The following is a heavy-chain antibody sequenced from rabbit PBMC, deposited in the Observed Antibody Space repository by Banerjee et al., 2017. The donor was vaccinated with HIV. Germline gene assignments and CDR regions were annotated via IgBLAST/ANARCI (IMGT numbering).Heavy chain of an antibody. V-gene: IGHV1S45*01. D-gene: IGHD4-1*01. CDR1: GIDFSSYG. CDR3: ARDLAGVTGWNFNL. J-gene: IGHJ4*01. Sequence: QEQLVESGGGLVTLGGSLKLSCKASGIDFSSYGISWVRQAPGKGLELIACIYTSSGSAYYASWVISRFTITKTSWTTVTLQMTSLTAADTATYFCARDLAGVTGWNFNLWGPGTLVTVS. CDR2: IYTSSGSA.